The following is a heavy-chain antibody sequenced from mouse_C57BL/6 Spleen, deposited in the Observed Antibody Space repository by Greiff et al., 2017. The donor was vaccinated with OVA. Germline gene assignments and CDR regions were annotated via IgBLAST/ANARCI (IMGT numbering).Heavy chain of an antibody. D-gene: IGHD1-1*01. CDR3: ARGDGSSF. CDR2: INPNSGGT. CDR1: GYTFTDYY. Sequence: EVQLQQSGPELVKPGASVKISCKASGYTFTDYYMNWVKQSHGKSLEWIGDINPNSGGTSYNQKFKGKATLTVDKSSSTAYMELRSLTSEDSAVYYCARGDGSSFWGTGTTVTVSS. V-gene: IGHV1-26*01. J-gene: IGHJ1*03.